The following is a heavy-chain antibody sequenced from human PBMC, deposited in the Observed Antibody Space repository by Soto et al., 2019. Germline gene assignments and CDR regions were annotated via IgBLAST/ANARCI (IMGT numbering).Heavy chain of an antibody. D-gene: IGHD2-15*01. CDR2: IEKDGSEK. V-gene: IGHV3-7*01. CDR3: ANYGVYCSGDNCYRRTFER. Sequence: GGSLRLSCAASGFTFSSYWMSWVRQAPGKGLEWVANIEKDGSEKKYVDSVKGRFTISRDNAKNSLFLEMNSLRVEDTAVYYCANYGVYCSGDNCYRRTFERWGQGTLVTVSS. CDR1: GFTFSSYW. J-gene: IGHJ4*02.